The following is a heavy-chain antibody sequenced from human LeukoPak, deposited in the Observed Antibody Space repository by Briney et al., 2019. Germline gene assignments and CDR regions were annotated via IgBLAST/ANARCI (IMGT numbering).Heavy chain of an antibody. D-gene: IGHD3-3*01. J-gene: IGHJ6*03. CDR3: ARGDFWSCYLDTNYYYYYYMDV. Sequence: SETLSLTCTVSGGSISSYYWSGIRQPAGKGLEWIGRIYTSGSTNYNPSLKSRVTMSVDTSKNQFSLKLSSVTAADTAVYYCARGDFWSCYLDTNYYYYYYMDVWGKGTTVTVSS. V-gene: IGHV4-4*07. CDR2: IYTSGST. CDR1: GGSISSYY.